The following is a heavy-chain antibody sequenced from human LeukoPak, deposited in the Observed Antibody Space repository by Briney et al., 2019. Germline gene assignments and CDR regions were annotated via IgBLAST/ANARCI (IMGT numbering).Heavy chain of an antibody. CDR1: GYTFTGYY. V-gene: IGHV1-2*04. CDR3: ARGGYYDSSGPFDY. Sequence: ASVKVSCKASGYTFTGYYMRWVRQAPGQGLEWMGWINPNSGGTNYAQKFQGWVTMTRDTSISTAYMELSRLRSDDTAVYYCARGGYYDSSGPFDYWGQGTLVTVSS. D-gene: IGHD3-22*01. CDR2: INPNSGGT. J-gene: IGHJ4*02.